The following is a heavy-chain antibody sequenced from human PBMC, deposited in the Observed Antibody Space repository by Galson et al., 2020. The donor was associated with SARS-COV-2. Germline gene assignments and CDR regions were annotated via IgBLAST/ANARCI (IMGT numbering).Heavy chain of an antibody. CDR1: GFTFDDYA. Sequence: GGSLRLSCAASGFTFDDYAMHWVRQAPGKGLEWVSGISWNSGSIGYADSVKGRFTISRDNAKNSLYLQMNSLRAEDTALYYCAILEMATINYWGQGTLVTVSS. CDR3: AILEMATINY. D-gene: IGHD5-12*01. V-gene: IGHV3-9*01. CDR2: ISWNSGSI. J-gene: IGHJ4*02.